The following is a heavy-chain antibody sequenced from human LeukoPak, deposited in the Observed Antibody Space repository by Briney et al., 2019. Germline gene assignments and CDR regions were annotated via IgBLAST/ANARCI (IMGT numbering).Heavy chain of an antibody. D-gene: IGHD6-13*01. J-gene: IGHJ5*02. Sequence: ASVKVSCKASGYTFTGYYVHWVRQAPGQGLEYMGWINPNSGGTNYAQEFQGRVTMTRDTSISTGYMELSRLRSDDTAVYYCARERYSSSLNWFDPWGQGTLVTVSS. CDR3: ARERYSSSLNWFDP. V-gene: IGHV1-2*02. CDR2: INPNSGGT. CDR1: GYTFTGYY.